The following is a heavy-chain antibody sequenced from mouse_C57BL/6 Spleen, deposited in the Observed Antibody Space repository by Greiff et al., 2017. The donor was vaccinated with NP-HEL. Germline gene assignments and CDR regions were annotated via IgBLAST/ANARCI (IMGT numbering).Heavy chain of an antibody. V-gene: IGHV4-2*01. CDR3: ARPAHYFDY. CDR2: INPGSSTI. J-gene: IGHJ2*01. Sequence: EVKLMESGGGLVQPGGSLKLSCAASGFDFSKDWMSWVRQATGKGLEWIGEINPGSSTINYTPSLKDKFIISRDNAKNTLYLQMSKVRSEDTALYYCARPAHYFDYWGQGTTLTVSS. CDR1: GFDFSKDW.